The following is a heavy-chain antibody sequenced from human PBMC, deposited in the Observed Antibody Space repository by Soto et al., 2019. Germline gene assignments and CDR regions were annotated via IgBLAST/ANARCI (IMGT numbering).Heavy chain of an antibody. CDR3: AKKRSYYFDY. CDR1: GFTFSSYA. CDR2: ISSSGGST. J-gene: IGHJ4*02. V-gene: IGHV3-23*01. Sequence: EVQLLESGGGLVQPGGSLRLSCAASGFTFSSYAMSWVRQAPGKGLEWVSVISSSGGSTDYADSVKGRFTISRDNSKNPLYLQMNSLRAEDTAVYYCAKKRSYYFDYWGQGTLVTVSS. D-gene: IGHD3-10*01.